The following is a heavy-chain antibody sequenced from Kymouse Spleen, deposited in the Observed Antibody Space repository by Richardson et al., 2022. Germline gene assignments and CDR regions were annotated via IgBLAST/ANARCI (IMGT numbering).Heavy chain of an antibody. CDR1: GGSFSGYY. CDR3: ARGPHYDILTGSNYYGMDV. CDR2: INHSGST. Sequence: QVQLQQWGAGLLKPSETLSLTCAVYGGSFSGYYWSWIRQPPGKGLEWIGEINHSGSTNYNPSLKSRVTISVDTSKNQFSLKLSSVTAADTAVYYCARGPHYDILTGSNYYGMDVWGQGTTVTVSS. D-gene: IGHD3-9*01. J-gene: IGHJ6*02. V-gene: IGHV4-34*01.